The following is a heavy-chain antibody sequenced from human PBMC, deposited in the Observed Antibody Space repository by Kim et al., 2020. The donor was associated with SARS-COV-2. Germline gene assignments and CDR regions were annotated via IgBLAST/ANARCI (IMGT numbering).Heavy chain of an antibody. CDR1: GFTVSSNY. D-gene: IGHD3-16*01. Sequence: GGSLRLSCAASGFTVSSNYMSWVRQAPGKGLEWVSVIYSGGSTYYADSVKGRFTISRDNSKNTLYLQMNSLRAEDTAVYYCARVRSDDYVWGTVGWFDPWGQGTLVTVSS. J-gene: IGHJ5*02. CDR3: ARVRSDDYVWGTVGWFDP. V-gene: IGHV3-53*01. CDR2: IYSGGST.